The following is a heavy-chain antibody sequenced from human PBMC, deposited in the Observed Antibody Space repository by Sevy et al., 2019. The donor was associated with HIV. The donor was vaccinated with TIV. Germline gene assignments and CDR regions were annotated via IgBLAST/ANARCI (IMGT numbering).Heavy chain of an antibody. J-gene: IGHJ3*02. CDR2: INPNSGGT. CDR3: ASCVEQQLVFGEDAFDI. CDR1: GYTFTGYY. Sequence: ASVKVSCKASGYTFTGYYMHWVRQAPGQGLEWMGRINPNSGGTNYAQKFQGRVTMTRDTSISTAYMELSRLGSDDTAVYYCASCVEQQLVFGEDAFDIWGQGTMVTVSS. V-gene: IGHV1-2*06. D-gene: IGHD6-13*01.